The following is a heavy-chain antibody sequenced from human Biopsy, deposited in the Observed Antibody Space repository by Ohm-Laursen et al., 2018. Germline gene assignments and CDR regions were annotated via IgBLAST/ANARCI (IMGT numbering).Heavy chain of an antibody. V-gene: IGHV3-74*03. J-gene: IGHJ6*02. CDR3: AKDLHNYGMDV. CDR1: GLTFSRYW. CDR2: INKDGSTL. Sequence: SLRLSCPASGLTFSRYWMNWVRQVPGKGLVWVATINKDGSTLQYVDSVRGRFTISRDNAKNTLHLQMNSLRADDTAIYYCAKDLHNYGMDVWGQGTTVTVSS.